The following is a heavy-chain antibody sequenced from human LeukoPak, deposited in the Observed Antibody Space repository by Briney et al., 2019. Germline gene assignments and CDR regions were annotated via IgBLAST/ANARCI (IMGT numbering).Heavy chain of an antibody. D-gene: IGHD3-10*01. V-gene: IGHV3-48*03. J-gene: IGHJ4*02. CDR3: ARDHADYGSGSYADY. Sequence: PGGSLRLSCAASGFDFSKYEMNWVRQAPGKGLEWIAYISVRAGTIYYGDSAEGRFTISRDDAKNSLYLQMNSLRAEDTAVYYCARDHADYGSGSYADYWGQGTLVTVSS. CDR1: GFDFSKYE. CDR2: ISVRAGTI.